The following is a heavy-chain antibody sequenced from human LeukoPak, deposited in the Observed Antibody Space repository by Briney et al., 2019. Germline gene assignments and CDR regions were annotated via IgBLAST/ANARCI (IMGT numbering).Heavy chain of an antibody. V-gene: IGHV3-7*01. D-gene: IGHD3-10*01. CDR3: ARPGVLWFGELFGYFDY. CDR2: INPDGRDT. J-gene: IGHJ4*02. CDR1: GFTFNSCW. Sequence: GGSLRLSCVVSGFTFNSCWMNWVRQAPGKGLEWVAHINPDGRDTYYVDSVKGRFTISRDNSKNTLYLQMNSLRAEDTAVYYCARPGVLWFGELFGYFDYWGQGTLVTVSS.